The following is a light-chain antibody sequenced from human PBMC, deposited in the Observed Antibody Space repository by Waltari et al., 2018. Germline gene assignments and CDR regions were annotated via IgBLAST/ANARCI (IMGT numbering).Light chain of an antibody. J-gene: IGLJ3*02. CDR2: SND. V-gene: IGLV1-44*01. CDR3: AAWDDSLNGML. Sequence: QSVLTQPPSASGTPGQRVTISCSGSSSNIGSNHVHGYQHLPGTAPRLLIYSNDQRPSGVPDRFSGSKSGTSASLAISGLQSEDESDYFCAAWDDSLNGMLFGGGTHLTVL. CDR1: SSNIGSNH.